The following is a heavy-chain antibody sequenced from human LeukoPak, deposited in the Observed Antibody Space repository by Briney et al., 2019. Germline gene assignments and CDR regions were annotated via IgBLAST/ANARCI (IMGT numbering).Heavy chain of an antibody. Sequence: EGSLRLSCAASGFTFSSYSMNWVRQAPGKGLEWVSYISSSSSTIYYADSVKGRFTISRDNAKNSLYLQMNSLRAEDTAVYYCAREAYYYDSSGYYVDYWGQGTLVTVSS. CDR3: AREAYYYDSSGYYVDY. J-gene: IGHJ4*02. D-gene: IGHD3-22*01. CDR1: GFTFSSYS. CDR2: ISSSSSTI. V-gene: IGHV3-48*04.